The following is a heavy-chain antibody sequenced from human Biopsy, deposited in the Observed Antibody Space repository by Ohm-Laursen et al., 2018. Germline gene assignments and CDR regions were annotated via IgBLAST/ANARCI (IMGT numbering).Heavy chain of an antibody. CDR1: GFSFTGYY. D-gene: IGHD1-26*01. CDR3: ARDVVGRGASFFDF. V-gene: IGHV1-18*04. Sequence: ASGKVSCKASGFSFTGYYIHWVRQAPGQGLERMGWISVYNGNTDYPHKFQGRVTMTTDTSTSTAYMELRSLTSDDTAIYYCARDVVGRGASFFDFWGQGTSVTVSS. J-gene: IGHJ4*02. CDR2: ISVYNGNT.